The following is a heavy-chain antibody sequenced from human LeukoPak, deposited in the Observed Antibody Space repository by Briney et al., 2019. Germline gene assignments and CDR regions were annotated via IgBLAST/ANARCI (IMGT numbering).Heavy chain of an antibody. V-gene: IGHV4-34*01. CDR1: GGSFSGYY. D-gene: IGHD6-13*01. CDR2: INHSGST. Sequence: SETLSLTCAVYGGSFSGYYWSWIRQPPGKGLDWIGEINHSGSTNYNPSLKSRVIMSVHTSKNQFSLKLSSVTAADTAVYYCARLSSSWYQDWYFDLWGRGTLVTVSS. CDR3: ARLSSSWYQDWYFDL. J-gene: IGHJ2*01.